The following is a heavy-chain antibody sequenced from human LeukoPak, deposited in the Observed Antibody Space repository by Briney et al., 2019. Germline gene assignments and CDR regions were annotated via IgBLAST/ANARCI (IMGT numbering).Heavy chain of an antibody. CDR3: ARVQAPIIVGATSGWFDP. V-gene: IGHV6-1*01. CDR2: AYYRSKWYN. D-gene: IGHD1-26*01. Sequence: SQTLSLTCAISGYDVSSNSAAWNWIRLSPSRGLEWLGRAYYRSKWYNDYAVSVKSRITINPDTSKNQFSLKLSSVTAADTAVYYCARVQAPIIVGATSGWFDPWGQGTLVTVSS. J-gene: IGHJ5*02. CDR1: GYDVSSNSAA.